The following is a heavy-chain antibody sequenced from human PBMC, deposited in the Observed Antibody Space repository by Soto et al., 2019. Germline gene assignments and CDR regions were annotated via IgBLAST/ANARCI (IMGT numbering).Heavy chain of an antibody. CDR3: AKDLLFGVTVPPDY. CDR1: GFAFSSDA. CDR2: ISSSGDGT. V-gene: IGHV3-23*01. J-gene: IGHJ4*02. D-gene: IGHD3-3*01. Sequence: GGSLRLSCAASGFAFSSDAMSWVRQAPGKGLEWVSSISSSGDGTYYADSVKGRFSISRDNSKNTLYLQMSSLRVEDTAVYYCAKDLLFGVTVPPDYWGQGNLVTVSS.